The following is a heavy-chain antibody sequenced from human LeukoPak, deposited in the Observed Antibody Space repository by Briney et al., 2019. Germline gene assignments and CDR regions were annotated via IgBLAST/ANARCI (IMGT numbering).Heavy chain of an antibody. D-gene: IGHD1-26*01. V-gene: IGHV1-69*04. J-gene: IGHJ4*02. CDR3: ARTFRRDGSYPFDY. CDR2: IIPIFGIA. Sequence: SVKLSCKASGGTFSSYAISWVRQAPGQGLEWMGRIIPIFGIANYAQTFQGRVTITADKSTSTAYMELSSLRSEDTAVYYCARTFRRDGSYPFDYWGQGTLVTVSS. CDR1: GGTFSSYA.